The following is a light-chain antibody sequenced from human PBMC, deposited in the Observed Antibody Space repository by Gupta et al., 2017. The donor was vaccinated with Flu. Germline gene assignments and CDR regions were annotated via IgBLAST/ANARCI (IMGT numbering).Light chain of an antibody. CDR1: QRINTY. Sequence: IQMTQFPPSLSASVGDRVTITCWASQRINTYLNWYQQKPGNDPNLLISAASTLRSGVPSRFSGSGSGTDFTLTISGLQPEDFATVYCQQRYSPLPGTFGQGTKLEIK. J-gene: IGKJ2*01. V-gene: IGKV1-39*01. CDR3: QQRYSPLPGT. CDR2: AAS.